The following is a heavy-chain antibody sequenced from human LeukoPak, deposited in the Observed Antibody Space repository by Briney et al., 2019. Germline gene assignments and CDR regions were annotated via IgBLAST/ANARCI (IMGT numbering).Heavy chain of an antibody. D-gene: IGHD1-1*01. Sequence: EGSLRLSCAASGFTFNDYYMNWVRQAPGKGLEWVSYISTSGSVKYFADSVKGRFTISRDNANNSLHLQMQSLRAEDTAVYYCARGEYDPYDYYYMDVWGRGTTVTVSS. CDR3: ARGEYDPYDYYYMDV. CDR1: GFTFNDYY. CDR2: ISTSGSVK. V-gene: IGHV3-11*01. J-gene: IGHJ6*03.